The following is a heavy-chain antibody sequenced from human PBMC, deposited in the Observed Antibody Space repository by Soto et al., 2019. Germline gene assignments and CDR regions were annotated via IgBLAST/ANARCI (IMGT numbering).Heavy chain of an antibody. V-gene: IGHV1-8*01. CDR2: MNPNSGNT. Sequence: ASVKFSCKASGYTFTSYDINWVRQATGQGLEWMGWMNPNSGNTGYAQKFQGRVTMTRNTSISTAYMELSSLRSEDTAVYYCARGLGITIFGVVILLDYWGQGTLVTVSS. CDR1: GYTFTSYD. D-gene: IGHD3-3*01. CDR3: ARGLGITIFGVVILLDY. J-gene: IGHJ4*02.